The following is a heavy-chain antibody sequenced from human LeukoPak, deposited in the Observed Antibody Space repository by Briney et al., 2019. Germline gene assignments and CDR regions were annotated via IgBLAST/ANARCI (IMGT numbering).Heavy chain of an antibody. D-gene: IGHD2-21*02. J-gene: IGHJ4*02. CDR3: ARRGDPYYFDF. CDR1: GFTFSSSA. CDR2: IGGNGGPT. V-gene: IGHV3-23*01. Sequence: GGSLRLSCAASGFTFSSSAMNWVRQAPGKGLEWVSVIGGNGGPTYYADSVKGRFTISRDNSKNTLYLRLNSLRAEDTAVYYCARRGDPYYFDFWGQGALVTVSA.